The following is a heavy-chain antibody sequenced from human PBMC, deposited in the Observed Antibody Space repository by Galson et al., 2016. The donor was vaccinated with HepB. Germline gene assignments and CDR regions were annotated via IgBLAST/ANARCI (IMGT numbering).Heavy chain of an antibody. CDR2: ISSYNGDT. J-gene: IGHJ4*02. CDR1: GYSFSSYG. D-gene: IGHD4-23*01. Sequence: SVKVSCKASGYSFSSYGITWVRQAPGQGLEWMGWISSYNGDTNYAQKFQGRVTMARDTSTSTAYMELRSLRSDDTAVYYCARRRGAGGGFDKWGQGTLVAVSS. CDR3: ARRRGAGGGFDK. V-gene: IGHV1-18*01.